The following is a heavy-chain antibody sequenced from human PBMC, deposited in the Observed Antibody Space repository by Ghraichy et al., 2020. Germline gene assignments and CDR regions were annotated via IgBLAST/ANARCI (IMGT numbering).Heavy chain of an antibody. CDR3: AKGPYCTNGVCLSGDYYYGMDV. Sequence: GGSLRLSCAASGFTFSSYAMSWVRQAPGKGLEWVSAISGSGGSTYYADSVKGRFTISRDNSKNTLYLQMNSLRAEDTAVYYCAKGPYCTNGVCLSGDYYYGMDVWGQGTTVTVSS. V-gene: IGHV3-23*01. J-gene: IGHJ6*02. CDR2: ISGSGGST. D-gene: IGHD2-8*01. CDR1: GFTFSSYA.